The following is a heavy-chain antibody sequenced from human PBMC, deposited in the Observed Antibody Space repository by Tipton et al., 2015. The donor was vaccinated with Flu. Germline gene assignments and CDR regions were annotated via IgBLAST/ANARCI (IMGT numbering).Heavy chain of an antibody. CDR1: GGSISSGGYY. V-gene: IGHV4-31*03. J-gene: IGHJ4*02. Sequence: LRLSCTVSGGSISSGGYYWSWIRQHPGKGLEWIGYIYYSGSTYYNPSLKSRVTISVDTSKNQFSLKLSSVTAADTAVYYCARAPQYYYDSSGYYPRAFDYWGQGTLVTVSS. CDR3: ARAPQYYYDSSGYYPRAFDY. D-gene: IGHD3-22*01. CDR2: IYYSGST.